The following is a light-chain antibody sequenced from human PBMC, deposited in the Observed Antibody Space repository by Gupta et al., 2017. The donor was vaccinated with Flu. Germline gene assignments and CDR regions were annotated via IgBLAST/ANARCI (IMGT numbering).Light chain of an antibody. Sequence: SLSPGESATLSCRTSQSVDSTYLAWYQQTPGQAPRLLIYGASTRATGIPDRFSGSGSGTDFTLTINKLEPEDFAVYFCQQYGNSPRFTFGPGTKV. V-gene: IGKV3-20*01. CDR2: GAS. CDR1: QSVDSTY. CDR3: QQYGNSPRFT. J-gene: IGKJ3*01.